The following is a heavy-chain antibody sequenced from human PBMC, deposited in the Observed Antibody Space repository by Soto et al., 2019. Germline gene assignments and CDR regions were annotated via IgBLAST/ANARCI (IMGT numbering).Heavy chain of an antibody. Sequence: QVQLVESGGGMVQPGRALRLSCAASGFSFSIYDMHWVRQAPGKGLEWVAVIWYDGSKEYLANSVKGRFTISRDNSKNTLYLQMNSLRAEDTAVYYCAREHYHAYDFWSGYYPFDYWGQGTLVTVSS. J-gene: IGHJ4*02. CDR1: GFSFSIYD. CDR2: IWYDGSKE. CDR3: AREHYHAYDFWSGYYPFDY. V-gene: IGHV3-33*01. D-gene: IGHD3-3*01.